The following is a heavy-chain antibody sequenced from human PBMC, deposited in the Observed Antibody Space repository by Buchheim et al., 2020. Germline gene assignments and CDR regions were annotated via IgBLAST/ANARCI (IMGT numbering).Heavy chain of an antibody. J-gene: IGHJ4*02. V-gene: IGHV3-48*03. CDR1: GFTFSSYE. Sequence: EVRLVESGGGLVQPGGSLRLSCAASGFTFSSYEMNWVRQAPGKGLEWVSYISSRGSTIYYADSLKGRFTISRDNSKNTLYLQMNSLRAEDTAVYYCANIYDFWSGYYRVGYFDYWGQGTL. D-gene: IGHD3-3*01. CDR3: ANIYDFWSGYYRVGYFDY. CDR2: ISSRGSTI.